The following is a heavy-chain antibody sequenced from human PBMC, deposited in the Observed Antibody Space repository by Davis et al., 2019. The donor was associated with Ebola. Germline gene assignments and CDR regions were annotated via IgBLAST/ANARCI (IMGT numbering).Heavy chain of an antibody. D-gene: IGHD3-10*01. CDR1: GYTFSIYD. J-gene: IGHJ5*02. Sequence: AASVKVSCKASGYTFSIYDMHWVRQDPGQGLAWLGMIHTSGGRTVYAQKFQGRVTITMGTSTSTVYMELSSLRSEDTAVYYCARERPLFGSGTKNWFDLWGQGTLVTVSS. V-gene: IGHV1-46*01. CDR2: IHTSGGRT. CDR3: ARERPLFGSGTKNWFDL.